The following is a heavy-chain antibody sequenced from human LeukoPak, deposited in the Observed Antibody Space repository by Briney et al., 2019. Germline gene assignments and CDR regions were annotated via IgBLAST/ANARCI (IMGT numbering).Heavy chain of an antibody. CDR3: ARGRSTATPLGYCSSTSCYAGIHYYYYYMDV. CDR2: MNPNSGNT. V-gene: IGHV1-8*01. D-gene: IGHD2-2*01. CDR1: GYTFTSYD. Sequence: GASVKVSCTASGYTFTSYDINWVRQATGQGLEWMGWMNPNSGNTGYAQKFQGRVTMTRNTSISTAYMELSSLRSEDTAVYYCARGRSTATPLGYCSSTSCYAGIHYYYYYMDVWGKGTTVTISS. J-gene: IGHJ6*03.